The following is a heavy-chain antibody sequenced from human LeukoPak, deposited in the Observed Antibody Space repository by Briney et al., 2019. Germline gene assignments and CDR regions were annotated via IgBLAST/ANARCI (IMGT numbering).Heavy chain of an antibody. V-gene: IGHV3-21*04. J-gene: IGHJ5*02. Sequence: GGSLRLSCAASGFTFSSYSMNWVRQVPGKGLEWVSSISSSSSYIYYADSVKGRFTISRDNAKNSLYLQMNSLRAEDTALYYCAKAAYYYDSSGYTSWGQGTLVTVSS. CDR3: AKAAYYYDSSGYTS. CDR1: GFTFSSYS. D-gene: IGHD3-22*01. CDR2: ISSSSSYI.